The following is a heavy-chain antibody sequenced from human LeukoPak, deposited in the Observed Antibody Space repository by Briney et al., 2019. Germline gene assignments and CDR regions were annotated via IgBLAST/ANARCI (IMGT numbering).Heavy chain of an antibody. CDR2: IRQDGSSK. CDR3: ARDLSYFDY. CDR1: GFTFSTSW. V-gene: IGHV3-7*01. Sequence: GGSLRLSCVASGFTFSTSWMTWVRQAPGKGLEWVANIRQDGSSKYYVDSVKGRITISRDNAKNSLYLQMNSLRVEDTAVYYCARDLSYFDYWGQGALVTVSS. J-gene: IGHJ4*02.